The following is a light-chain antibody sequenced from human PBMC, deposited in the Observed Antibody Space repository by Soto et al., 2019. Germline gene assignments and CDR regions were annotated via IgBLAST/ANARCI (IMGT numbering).Light chain of an antibody. CDR2: GAS. J-gene: IGKJ2*01. CDR3: QQYNHWPSTST. Sequence: EVVMTQSPGTLSVYPGERATLSCRASQSITNNLAWYQQTPGQAPRLLIYGASTRATGVPARFSGSGSGTEFTLPISSLQSEDFAVYYCQQYNHWPSTSTFGQGTKMEIK. CDR1: QSITNN. V-gene: IGKV3-15*01.